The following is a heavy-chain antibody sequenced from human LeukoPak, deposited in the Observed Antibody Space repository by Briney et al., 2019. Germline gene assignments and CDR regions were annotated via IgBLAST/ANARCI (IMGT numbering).Heavy chain of an antibody. J-gene: IGHJ4*02. Sequence: GGSLRLSCAAAGFIFRNYWMGWVRQAPGKGLEWVANINEDGSVKYYVDSVKGRFIISRDNAKNSLYLQMNILRAEDTAVFYCLSGSGHCGQGTLVTVSS. CDR3: LSGSGH. CDR2: INEDGSVK. D-gene: IGHD3-10*01. V-gene: IGHV3-7*01. CDR1: GFIFRNYW.